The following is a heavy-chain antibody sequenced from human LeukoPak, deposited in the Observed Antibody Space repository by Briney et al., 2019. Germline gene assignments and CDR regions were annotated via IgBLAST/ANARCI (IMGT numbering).Heavy chain of an antibody. Sequence: GGSLRLSCAASGYTFRRNGMHWVRQAPGKGLEWVAVIWYDGSKKYYGDSVRGRFTISRDNSKNTLYLQMNSLRAEDTAVYFCAKSRSGSANWALQIFDNWGQGTLVTVSS. CDR3: AKSRSGSANWALQIFDN. CDR1: GYTFRRNG. J-gene: IGHJ4*02. V-gene: IGHV3-33*03. CDR2: IWYDGSKK. D-gene: IGHD1-1*01.